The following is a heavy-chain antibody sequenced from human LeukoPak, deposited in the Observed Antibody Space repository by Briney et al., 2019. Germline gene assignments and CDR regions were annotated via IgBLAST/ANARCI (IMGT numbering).Heavy chain of an antibody. Sequence: PSETLSLTCTVSGGSISSYYWSWIRQPPGKGLEWIGYIYYSGITNYNPSLKSRVTISVDTSKNQFSLKLSSVTAADTAVYYCARAGYCSSTSCYHDAFDIWGQGTMVTVSS. D-gene: IGHD2-2*01. CDR2: IYYSGIT. CDR1: GGSISSYY. V-gene: IGHV4-59*01. J-gene: IGHJ3*02. CDR3: ARAGYCSSTSCYHDAFDI.